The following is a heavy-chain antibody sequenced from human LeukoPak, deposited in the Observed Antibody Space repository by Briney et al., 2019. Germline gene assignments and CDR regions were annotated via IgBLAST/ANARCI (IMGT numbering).Heavy chain of an antibody. CDR3: ARDVPAYYYDSSGYTDAFDI. CDR2: IWYDGSNK. J-gene: IGHJ3*02. D-gene: IGHD3-22*01. Sequence: GGSLRLSCAASGFTLSSYGMHWVRQAPGKGLEWVAVIWYDGSNKYYADSVKGRFTISRDNSKNTLYLQMNSLRAEDTAVYYCARDVPAYYYDSSGYTDAFDIWGQGTMVTVSS. V-gene: IGHV3-33*01. CDR1: GFTLSSYG.